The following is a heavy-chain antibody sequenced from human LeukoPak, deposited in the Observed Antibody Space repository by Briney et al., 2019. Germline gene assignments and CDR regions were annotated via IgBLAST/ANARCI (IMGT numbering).Heavy chain of an antibody. CDR2: FDPEDGET. CDR1: GYTLTELS. D-gene: IGHD3-16*01. CDR3: ATPALGRRLYYYDY. J-gene: IGHJ4*02. Sequence: ASAKVSCKVSGYTLTELSMHWVRQAPGKGPEWMGGFDPEDGETIYAQKFQGRVTMTEDTSTDTAYMELSSLRSEDTAVYYCATPALGRRLYYYDYWGQGTLVTVSP. V-gene: IGHV1-24*01.